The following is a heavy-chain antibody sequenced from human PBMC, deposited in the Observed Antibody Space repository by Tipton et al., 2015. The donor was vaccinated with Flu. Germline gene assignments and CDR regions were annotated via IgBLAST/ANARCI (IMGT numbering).Heavy chain of an antibody. D-gene: IGHD1-26*01. CDR1: GFTVSSNY. Sequence: SLRLSCAASGFTVSSNYMSWVRQAPGKGLEWVSVIYSGGSTYYADSVKGRFTISRDNSKNTLYLQMNSLRAEDTAVYYCAKGELLSDAIDYWSQGTLVTVSS. V-gene: IGHV3-53*01. CDR2: IYSGGST. CDR3: AKGELLSDAIDY. J-gene: IGHJ4*02.